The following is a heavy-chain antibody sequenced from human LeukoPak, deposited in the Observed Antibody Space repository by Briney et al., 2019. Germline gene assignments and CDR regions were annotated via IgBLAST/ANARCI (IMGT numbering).Heavy chain of an antibody. CDR2: ITWDDNE. V-gene: IGHV2-70*01. J-gene: IGHJ4*02. CDR3: ARYLYGDSAFYFDY. CDR1: GGSISSGGYS. Sequence: QTLSLTCAVSGGSISSGGYSWSWIRQPPGKALEWLALITWDDNEYYSTSLKTRLTISQDTSRNQVVLRMTNMDPVDTAMYYCARYLYGDSAFYFDYWGQGALVTVSS. D-gene: IGHD4-17*01.